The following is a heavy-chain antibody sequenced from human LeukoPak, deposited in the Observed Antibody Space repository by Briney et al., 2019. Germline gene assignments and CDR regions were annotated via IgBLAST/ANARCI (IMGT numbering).Heavy chain of an antibody. Sequence: GASVKVSCKASGYTFTSYYMHWVRQAPGQGLEWMGIINPSGGSTSYTQKFQGRVTMTRDTSTSTVYMELSSLRSEDTAVYYCARDRQQQQLLRDGMDVWGQGTTVTVS. V-gene: IGHV1-46*01. J-gene: IGHJ6*02. CDR3: ARDRQQQQLLRDGMDV. D-gene: IGHD6-13*01. CDR1: GYTFTSYY. CDR2: INPSGGST.